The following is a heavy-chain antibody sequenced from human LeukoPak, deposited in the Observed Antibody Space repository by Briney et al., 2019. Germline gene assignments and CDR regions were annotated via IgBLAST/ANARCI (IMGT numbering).Heavy chain of an antibody. J-gene: IGHJ5*02. CDR2: IYTSGST. D-gene: IGHD6-13*01. CDR1: GASISSYH. V-gene: IGHV4-4*07. Sequence: SETLSLTCTVSGASISSYHWSWIRQPAGRGLKWIGRIYTSGSTNYNPSLKSRVTISVDTSKNQFSLKLSSVTAADTAVYYCARRVIAASGGGVWFDPWGQGTLVTVSS. CDR3: ARRVIAASGGGVWFDP.